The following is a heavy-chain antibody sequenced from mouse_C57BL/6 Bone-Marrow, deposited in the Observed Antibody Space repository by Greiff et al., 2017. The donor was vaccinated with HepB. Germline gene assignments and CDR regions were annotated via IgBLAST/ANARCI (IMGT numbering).Heavy chain of an antibody. CDR1: GYTFTSYG. D-gene: IGHD1-1*01. J-gene: IGHJ4*01. CDR3: ARRGTTVVAYYAMDY. V-gene: IGHV1-81*01. CDR2: IYPRSGNT. Sequence: VKLQQSGAELARPGASVKLSCKASGYTFTSYGISWVKQRTGQGLEWIGEIYPRSGNTYYNEKFKGKATLTADKSSSTAYMELRSLTSADSAVYFCARRGTTVVAYYAMDYWGQGTSVTVSS.